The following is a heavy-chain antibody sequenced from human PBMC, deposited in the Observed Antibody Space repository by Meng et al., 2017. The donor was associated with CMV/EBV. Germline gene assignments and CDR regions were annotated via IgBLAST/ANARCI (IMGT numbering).Heavy chain of an antibody. V-gene: IGHV4-61*01. CDR2: ILSDGST. CDR1: GGSVSSGSYY. J-gene: IGHJ5*02. Sequence: SETLSLTCTVSGGSVSSGSYYWSWIRQPPGKGLEWVALILSDGSTESYADSVRGRFTISRDTSRNALYLQMNTLRNGDTAMYFCVRDFTSPSESSSGSSWGQGTLVTVSS. CDR3: VRDFTSPSESSSGSS. D-gene: IGHD6-6*01.